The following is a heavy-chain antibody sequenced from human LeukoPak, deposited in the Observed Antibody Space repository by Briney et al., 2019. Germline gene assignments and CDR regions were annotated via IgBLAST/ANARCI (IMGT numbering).Heavy chain of an antibody. V-gene: IGHV3-33*08. CDR1: GFTFSSYA. J-gene: IGHJ5*02. CDR2: IWYDGSNK. CDR3: ARDDRDGYNYDWFDP. D-gene: IGHD5-24*01. Sequence: PGGSLRLSCAASGFTFSSYAMSWVRQAPGKGLEWVAVIWYDGSNKYYADSVKGRFTISRDNSKNTLYLQMNSLRAEDTAVYYCARDDRDGYNYDWFDPWGQGTLVTVSS.